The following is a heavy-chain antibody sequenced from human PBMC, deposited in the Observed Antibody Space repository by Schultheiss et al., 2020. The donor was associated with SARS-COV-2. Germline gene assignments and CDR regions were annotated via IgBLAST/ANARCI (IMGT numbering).Heavy chain of an antibody. J-gene: IGHJ5*02. CDR3: ARHSGYYYDSSGYYWFDP. CDR2: IYYSGST. CDR1: GGSISSYY. Sequence: SETLSLTCTVSGGSISSYYWSWIRQPPGKGLEWIGYIYYSGSTNYNPSLKSRVTISVDTSKNQFSLKLSSVTAADTAVYYCARHSGYYYDSSGYYWFDPWGQGTLVTVSS. D-gene: IGHD3-22*01. V-gene: IGHV4-59*08.